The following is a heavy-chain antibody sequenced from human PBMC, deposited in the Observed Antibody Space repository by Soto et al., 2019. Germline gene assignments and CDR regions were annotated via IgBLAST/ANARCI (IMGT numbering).Heavy chain of an antibody. D-gene: IGHD6-13*01. V-gene: IGHV1-69*01. CDR1: GGTFSSYA. Sequence: QVQLVQSGAEVKKPGSSVKVSCKASGGTFSSYAISWVRQAPGQGLEWMGGIIPIFGTANYAQKFQGRVTITADESTSPAYMELSSLRYEDTAVDYCARDRYEQTLVLEPYNWFDPWGQGTLVTVSS. CDR2: IIPIFGTA. J-gene: IGHJ5*02. CDR3: ARDRYEQTLVLEPYNWFDP.